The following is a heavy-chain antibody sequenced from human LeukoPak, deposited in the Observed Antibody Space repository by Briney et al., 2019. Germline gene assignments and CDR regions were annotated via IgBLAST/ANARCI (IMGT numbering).Heavy chain of an antibody. D-gene: IGHD5-24*01. CDR3: ARASDGYSDY. Sequence: PGGSLRLSCAASGFTVSSNYMSWVRQAPGKGLEWVSVIYSGGRTDYADSVKGRFTISRDNSKNTLYLQMNSLRAEDTAVYYCARASDGYSDYWGQGTLVTVSS. CDR1: GFTVSSNY. J-gene: IGHJ4*02. V-gene: IGHV3-66*01. CDR2: IYSGGRT.